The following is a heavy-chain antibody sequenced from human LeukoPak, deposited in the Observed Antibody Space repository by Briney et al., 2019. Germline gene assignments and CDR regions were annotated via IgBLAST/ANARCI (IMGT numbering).Heavy chain of an antibody. V-gene: IGHV3-9*01. Sequence: GGSLRLSCAASGFTFDGFAMHWVRQSPGKGLEWVSGISWSSDTTAYADPVKGRFTISRDNANNSLYLLMNSLRSEDTAFYYWAKAPHYYTEATYWDYFENWGQGSLVTVSS. CDR2: ISWSSDTT. J-gene: IGHJ4*02. CDR1: GFTFDGFA. D-gene: IGHD3-10*01. CDR3: AKAPHYYTEATYWDYFEN.